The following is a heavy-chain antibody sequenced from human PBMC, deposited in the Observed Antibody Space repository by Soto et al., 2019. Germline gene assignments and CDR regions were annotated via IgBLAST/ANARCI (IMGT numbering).Heavy chain of an antibody. D-gene: IGHD6-6*01. J-gene: IGHJ4*02. CDR2: IIPIFTTT. V-gene: IGHV1-69*01. CDR3: AIEYSSSPPYYPIGY. CDR1: GGTFSNYA. Sequence: QVQLVQSGAEVKKPGSSVKVSCKASGGTFSNYAFSWVRQAPGQGLEWMGGIIPIFTTTKYAQKFQGRVTFTADESTSTAYMELSSLRSEDTAVYYCAIEYSSSPPYYPIGYWGQGTLVTVSS.